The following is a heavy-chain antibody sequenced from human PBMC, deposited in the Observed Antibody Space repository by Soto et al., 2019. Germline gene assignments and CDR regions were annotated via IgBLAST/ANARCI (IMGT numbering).Heavy chain of an antibody. CDR1: GFTFSSST. CDR3: ARDIGEMSAV. V-gene: IGHV3-21*06. CDR2: ISSSSSYI. D-gene: IGHD3-10*01. Sequence: SLRLSCTGSGFTFSSSTMTWVRQGPGKGLEWVSSISSSSSYIYFADSLKGRFTISRDNAKNSLYLQMNSLRAEDTAVYYCARDIGEMSAVWGQGTQVTVS. J-gene: IGHJ4*02.